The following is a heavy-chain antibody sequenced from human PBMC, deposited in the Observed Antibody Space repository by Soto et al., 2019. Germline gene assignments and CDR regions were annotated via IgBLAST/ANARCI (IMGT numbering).Heavy chain of an antibody. CDR2: IYYSGST. D-gene: IGHD4-17*01. CDR1: GGSISSGDYY. Sequence: QVQLQESGPGLVKPSQTLSLTCTVSGGSISSGDYYWSWIRQPPGKGLEWIGYIYYSGSTYYNPSLSSRINITVYTSKDQFSLKLSSVTAADTAVYYCARDYGGKNWFDPWGQGTLVTVSS. CDR3: ARDYGGKNWFDP. J-gene: IGHJ5*02. V-gene: IGHV4-30-4*01.